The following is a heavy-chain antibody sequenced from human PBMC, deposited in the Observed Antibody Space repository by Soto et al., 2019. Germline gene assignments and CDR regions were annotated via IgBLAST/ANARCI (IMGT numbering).Heavy chain of an antibody. CDR2: IKKDGSEK. CDR3: ARAGADYYDSSGSSYGGNVFDY. Sequence: GGSLRLSCAASGFTFSSYWMSWVRQAPGKGLEWVANIKKDGSEKYYVDSVKGRFTISRDNAKNSLYLQMNSLRSEDTAVYYCARAGADYYDSSGSSYGGNVFDYWGQGTLVTVSS. J-gene: IGHJ4*02. V-gene: IGHV3-7*03. D-gene: IGHD3-22*01. CDR1: GFTFSSYW.